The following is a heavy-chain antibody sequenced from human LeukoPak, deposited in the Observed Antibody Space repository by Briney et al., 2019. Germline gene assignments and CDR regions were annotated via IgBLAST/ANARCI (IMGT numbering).Heavy chain of an antibody. V-gene: IGHV3-7*01. J-gene: IGHJ6*02. Sequence: HPGGSLRLSCAASGFTFSSYWMNWVRQAPGKGLEWVANINQDGSQKYHVDSVKGRFTISRDNAKNSLYLQMNSLRVEDTAVYYCARAMDVWGQGTTVTVSS. CDR3: ARAMDV. CDR2: INQDGSQK. CDR1: GFTFSSYW.